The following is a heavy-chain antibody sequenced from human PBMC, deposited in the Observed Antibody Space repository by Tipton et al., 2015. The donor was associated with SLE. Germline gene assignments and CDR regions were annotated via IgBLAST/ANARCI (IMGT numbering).Heavy chain of an antibody. J-gene: IGHJ6*03. CDR3: ARLGSGAYYYYYYYMDV. V-gene: IGHV4-39*07. CDR2: FYNSGST. Sequence: TLSLTCTVSGGPISSSSYYWGWIRQPPGKGLEWIGTFYNSGSTYYNPSLKSRVTISVDTSKNQFSLKLSSVTAADTAVYYCARLGSGAYYYYYYYMDVWGKGTTVTVS. D-gene: IGHD3-10*01. CDR1: GGPISSSSYY.